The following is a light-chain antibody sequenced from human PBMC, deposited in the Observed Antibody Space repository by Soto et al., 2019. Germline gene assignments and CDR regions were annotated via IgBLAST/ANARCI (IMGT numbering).Light chain of an antibody. J-gene: IGKJ1*01. V-gene: IGKV1-5*01. CDR3: QQYNSYSRT. CDR2: DAS. CDR1: QSISSW. Sequence: DIQMTQSPSTLSAYVGDRVTIPCRASQSISSWLAWYQQKPGKAPKLLIYDASSLESGVPSRFSGSGSGTEFTLTISSLQPDDFATYYCQQYNSYSRTFGQGTKVDIK.